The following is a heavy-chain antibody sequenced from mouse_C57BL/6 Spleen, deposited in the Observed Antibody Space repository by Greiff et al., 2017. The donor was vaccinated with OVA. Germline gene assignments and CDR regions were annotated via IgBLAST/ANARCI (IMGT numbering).Heavy chain of an antibody. CDR2: IRNKANGYTT. CDR1: GFTFTDYY. D-gene: IGHD2-5*01. Sequence: EVKLVESGGGLVQPGGSLSLSCAASGFTFTDYYMSWVRQPPGKALEWLGFIRNKANGYTTEYSASVKGRFTISRDNSQSILYLQMNALRAEDSATYYCARSPPAYYSNYFDYWGQGTTLTVSS. J-gene: IGHJ2*01. V-gene: IGHV7-3*01. CDR3: ARSPPAYYSNYFDY.